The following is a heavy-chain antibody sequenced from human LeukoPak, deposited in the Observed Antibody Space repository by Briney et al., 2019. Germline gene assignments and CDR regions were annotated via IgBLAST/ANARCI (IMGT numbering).Heavy chain of an antibody. J-gene: IGHJ4*02. D-gene: IGHD3-22*01. CDR2: ISWNSGSI. Sequence: GGSLRLSCAASGFTFDDYAIHWVRQAPGKGLEWVSGISWNSGSIGYADSVKGRSTISRDNAKNSLYLQMNSLRAEDTALYYCAKDSSGYYGVFDYWGQGTLVTVSS. CDR1: GFTFDDYA. CDR3: AKDSSGYYGVFDY. V-gene: IGHV3-9*01.